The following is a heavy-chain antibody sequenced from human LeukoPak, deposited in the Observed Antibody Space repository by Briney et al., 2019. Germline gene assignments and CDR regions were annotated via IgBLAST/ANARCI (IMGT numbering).Heavy chain of an antibody. CDR3: ARVSYYDFWSGSLGGEDY. Sequence: GGSLRLSCAASGFTFSDYSMNWVRQATGKGLEWVSYISSIGATIYYADSVKGRFTISRDNAKNSLYLQMNSLRAEDTAVYYCARVSYYDFWSGSLGGEDYWGQGTLVTVSS. CDR2: ISSIGATI. D-gene: IGHD3-3*01. CDR1: GFTFSDYS. V-gene: IGHV3-11*04. J-gene: IGHJ4*02.